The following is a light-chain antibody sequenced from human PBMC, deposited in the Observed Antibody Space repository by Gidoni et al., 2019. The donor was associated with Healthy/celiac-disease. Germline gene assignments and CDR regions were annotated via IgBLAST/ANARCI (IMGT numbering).Light chain of an antibody. CDR2: AAS. J-gene: IGKJ4*01. CDR1: QGISSW. V-gene: IGKV1D-16*01. CDR3: QQYNSYPLT. Sequence: DIQMTQSPSSLSASVGDRVTITCRASQGISSWLDWYQQKPEKAPKVLIYAASSLQSGVPSRFSGSGSGTDFTLTISSLQPEDFATYYCQQYNSYPLTFGGGTKVEIK.